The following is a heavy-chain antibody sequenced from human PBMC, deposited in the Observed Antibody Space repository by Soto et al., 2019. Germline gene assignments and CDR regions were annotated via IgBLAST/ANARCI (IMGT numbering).Heavy chain of an antibody. CDR1: GGTFRSYA. Sequence: QVQLVQSGAEVKKPGSSVKVSCKASGGTFRSYAISWVRQAPGQGLEWMGGIIPIFGTANYAQKFQGRVMITADESTSTAYMELSSLRSEDTAVYYCAREAGTRIVLMVYANALTERYGMDVWGQGTTVTVSS. D-gene: IGHD2-8*01. CDR3: AREAGTRIVLMVYANALTERYGMDV. CDR2: IIPIFGTA. V-gene: IGHV1-69*01. J-gene: IGHJ6*02.